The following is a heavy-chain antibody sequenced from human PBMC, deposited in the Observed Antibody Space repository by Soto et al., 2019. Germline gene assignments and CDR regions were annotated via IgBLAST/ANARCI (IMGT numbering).Heavy chain of an antibody. J-gene: IGHJ4*02. V-gene: IGHV1-69*13. CDR1: GGTFSSYA. Sequence: AVKVSCKASGGTFSSYAISWVRQAPGQGLEWMGGIIPIFGTANYAQKFQGRVTITADESTSTAYMELSSLRSEDTAVYYCARMWYYYDSSGYLDYWGQGTLVTVSS. D-gene: IGHD3-22*01. CDR2: IIPIFGTA. CDR3: ARMWYYYDSSGYLDY.